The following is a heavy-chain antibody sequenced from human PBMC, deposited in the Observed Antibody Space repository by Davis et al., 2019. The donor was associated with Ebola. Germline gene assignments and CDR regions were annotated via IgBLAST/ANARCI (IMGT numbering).Heavy chain of an antibody. CDR1: GFTVSSNY. CDR2: IYSGGST. D-gene: IGHD5-12*01. J-gene: IGHJ6*02. V-gene: IGHV3-66*02. Sequence: GESLKISCAASGFTVSSNYMSWVRQAPGKGLEWVSVIYSGGSTYYADSVKGRFTISIDNSKNTLYLQMNSLRAEDTAVYYCARDLVYSGYDRPPYYYYYGMDVWGQGTTVTVSS. CDR3: ARDLVYSGYDRPPYYYYYGMDV.